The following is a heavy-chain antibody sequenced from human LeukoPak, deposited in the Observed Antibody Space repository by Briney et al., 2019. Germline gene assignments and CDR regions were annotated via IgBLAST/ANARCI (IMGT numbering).Heavy chain of an antibody. CDR3: ARVVEMATTVDY. D-gene: IGHD5-24*01. CDR1: GYSISSGYY. V-gene: IGHV4-38-2*02. CDR2: IYHSGST. Sequence: SETLSLTCTVSGYSISSGYYWGWIRQPPGKGLEWIGSIYHSGSTYYNPSLKSRVTISVDTSKNQFSLKLSSVTAADTAVYYCARVVEMATTVDYWGQGTLVTVSS. J-gene: IGHJ4*02.